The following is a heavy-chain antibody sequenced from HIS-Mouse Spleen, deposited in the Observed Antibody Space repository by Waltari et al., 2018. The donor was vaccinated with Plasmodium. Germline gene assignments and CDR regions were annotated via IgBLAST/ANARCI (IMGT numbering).Heavy chain of an antibody. V-gene: IGHV4-34*01. D-gene: IGHD4-17*01. J-gene: IGHJ4*02. Sequence: QVQLQQWGAGLLKPSETLYLPCAVYVGSFSGSSWSWIRPLPGKGLEWIGEINHSGSTNYNPSLKSRVTISVDTSKTQFSLKLSSVTAADTAVYYCARTGDYGGNSWGQGTLVTVSS. CDR2: INHSGST. CDR3: ARTGDYGGNS. CDR1: VGSFSGSS.